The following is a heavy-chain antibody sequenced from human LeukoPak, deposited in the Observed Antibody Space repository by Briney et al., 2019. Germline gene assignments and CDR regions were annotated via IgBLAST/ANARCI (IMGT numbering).Heavy chain of an antibody. Sequence: ASVNVSCKASGYTFTGYYMHWVRQAPGQGLEWMGWINPNSGGTNYAQKFQGRVTMTRDTSISTAYMELSRLRSDDTAVYYCSSIPGGYTHGDDAFDIWGQGTMVTVSS. CDR2: INPNSGGT. CDR3: SSIPGGYTHGDDAFDI. J-gene: IGHJ3*02. D-gene: IGHD5-18*01. V-gene: IGHV1-2*02. CDR1: GYTFTGYY.